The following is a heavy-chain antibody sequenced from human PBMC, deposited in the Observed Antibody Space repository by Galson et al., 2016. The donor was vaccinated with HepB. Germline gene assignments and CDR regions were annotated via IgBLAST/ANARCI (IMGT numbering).Heavy chain of an antibody. J-gene: IGHJ5*02. V-gene: IGHV1-69*13. D-gene: IGHD6-13*01. Sequence: SVKVSCKASGGTFSSYGINWVRQAPGQGLEWMGGIIPIFGTANYAQKFQGGVTITADESTSTAYMELSSLRSEDTAVYYCARDRQQLVGDYNWFDPWGQGTLVTVSS. CDR3: ARDRQQLVGDYNWFDP. CDR1: GGTFSSYG. CDR2: IIPIFGTA.